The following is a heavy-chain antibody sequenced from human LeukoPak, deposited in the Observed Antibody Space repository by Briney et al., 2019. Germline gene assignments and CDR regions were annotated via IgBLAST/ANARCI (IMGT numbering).Heavy chain of an antibody. V-gene: IGHV4-34*01. CDR3: ARGQTGRGIVAHSYYYGMDV. CDR1: GGSFSGYY. CDR2: INHSGST. D-gene: IGHD2-15*01. J-gene: IGHJ6*02. Sequence: SETLSLTCAVYGGSFSGYYWSWIRQPPGKGLEWIGEINHSGSTNYNPSLKSRVTISVDTSKNQLSLKLSSVTAADTAVYYCARGQTGRGIVAHSYYYGMDVWGQGTTVTVSS.